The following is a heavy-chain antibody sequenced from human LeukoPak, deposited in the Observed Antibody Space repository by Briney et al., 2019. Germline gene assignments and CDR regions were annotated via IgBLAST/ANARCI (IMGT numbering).Heavy chain of an antibody. CDR1: GYTFPSYD. CDR3: ARARPTVTTFSS. V-gene: IGHV1-8*01. Sequence: GASVKVSCKASGYTFPSYDINWVRQATGQGLEWMGWMNPNSGNTGYAQKFQGRVTMTRNTSISTAYMELSSLRSEDTAVYYCARARPTVTTFSSWGQGTLVTVSS. J-gene: IGHJ5*02. D-gene: IGHD4-17*01. CDR2: MNPNSGNT.